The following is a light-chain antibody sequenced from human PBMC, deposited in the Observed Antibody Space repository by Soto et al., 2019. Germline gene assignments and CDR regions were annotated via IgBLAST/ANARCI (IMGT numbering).Light chain of an antibody. CDR3: QQYGSSPRT. V-gene: IGKV3-20*01. Sequence: EIVMTQSPATLSVSPGERATLSCRASQSVSSNLAWYQQKPGQAPRLLIYRTSSRATGIPDRFSGSESETDFTLTISRLEPDDSAVYYCQQYGSSPRTFGPGTRCIS. CDR2: RTS. CDR1: QSVSSN. J-gene: IGKJ1*01.